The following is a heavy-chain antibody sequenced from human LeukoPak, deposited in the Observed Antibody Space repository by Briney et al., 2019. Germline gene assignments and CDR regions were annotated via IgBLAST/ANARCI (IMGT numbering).Heavy chain of an antibody. V-gene: IGHV3-21*01. CDR1: GFTFSSYS. CDR3: AREHSYYYYMDV. D-gene: IGHD4-11*01. CDR2: ISGSSSYI. J-gene: IGHJ6*03. Sequence: GGSLRLSCAASGFTFSSYSMNWVRQAPGKGLEWVSSISGSSSYIYYADSVKGRFTISRDNAKNSLYLQINSLRAEDTAVYYCAREHSYYYYMDVWGKGTTVTVSS.